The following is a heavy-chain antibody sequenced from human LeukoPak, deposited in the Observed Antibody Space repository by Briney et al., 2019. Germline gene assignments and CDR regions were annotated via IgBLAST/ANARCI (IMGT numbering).Heavy chain of an antibody. J-gene: IGHJ4*02. Sequence: ASVRVSCKASGYTFTSYAMHWVRQAPGQRLEWMGWINAGNGNTKYSQKFQGRVTITRDTSASTAYMELSSLRSEDMAVYYCARGTSVWYYYDSSGRFDYWGQGTLVTVSS. CDR2: INAGNGNT. CDR3: ARGTSVWYYYDSSGRFDY. CDR1: GYTFTSYA. D-gene: IGHD3-22*01. V-gene: IGHV1-3*01.